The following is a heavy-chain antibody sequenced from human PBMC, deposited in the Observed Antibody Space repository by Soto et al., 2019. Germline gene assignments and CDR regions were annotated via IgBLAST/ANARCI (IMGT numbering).Heavy chain of an antibody. CDR1: GGSFSGYY. V-gene: IGHV4-34*01. D-gene: IGHD3-3*01. CDR2: INHSGST. CDR3: ATSAYYDFWSGPPGWDY. Sequence: SETLSLTCAVYGGSFSGYYWSWIRQPPGKGLEWIGEINHSGSTNYNPSLKSRVTISVDTSKNQFSLKLSSVTAADTAVYYCATSAYYDFWSGPPGWDYWGQGTLVTVSS. J-gene: IGHJ4*02.